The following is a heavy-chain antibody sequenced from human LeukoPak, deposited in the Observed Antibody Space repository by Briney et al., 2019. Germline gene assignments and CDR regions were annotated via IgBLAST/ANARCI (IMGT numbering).Heavy chain of an antibody. J-gene: IGHJ4*02. V-gene: IGHV1-46*01. CDR3: ARIGSGYPFDY. CDR1: GYTFTSYY. Sequence: ASVKVSCKASGYTFTSYYMHWVRQAPGQGLEWMGVINPSGGSTSYAQKFQGRVTMTRDTSTSTVYMELSSLRSEDTAIYYCARIGSGYPFDYWGQGTLVTVSS. D-gene: IGHD5-18*01. CDR2: INPSGGST.